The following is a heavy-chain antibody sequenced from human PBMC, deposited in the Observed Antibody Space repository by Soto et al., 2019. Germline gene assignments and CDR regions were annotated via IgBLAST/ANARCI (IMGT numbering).Heavy chain of an antibody. CDR2: INTDNGDT. D-gene: IGHD3-9*01. J-gene: IGHJ6*02. CDR3: ARGDYDLSTGYSYYYGMDV. CDR1: GYIFTSYS. Sequence: ASVKVSCKASGYIFTSYSIHCVYQAPGQGLQWVGWINTDNGDTKYSQKFQDRVTISRDTSATTAYMELNSLTSEDTAVYYCARGDYDLSTGYSYYYGMDVWGQGTAVTVSS. V-gene: IGHV1-3*04.